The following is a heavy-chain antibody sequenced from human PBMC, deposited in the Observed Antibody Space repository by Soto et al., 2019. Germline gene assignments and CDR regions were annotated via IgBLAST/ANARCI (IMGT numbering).Heavy chain of an antibody. Sequence: ASVKVYCKASGGTFSSYAISLVRQAPGQGLEWMGGIIPIFGTANYAQKFQGRVTITADESTSTAYMELSSLRSEDTAVYYCARSLYSSGWYNWFDPWGQGTLVTVSS. V-gene: IGHV1-69*01. J-gene: IGHJ5*02. CDR2: IIPIFGTA. CDR1: GGTFSSYA. D-gene: IGHD6-19*01. CDR3: ARSLYSSGWYNWFDP.